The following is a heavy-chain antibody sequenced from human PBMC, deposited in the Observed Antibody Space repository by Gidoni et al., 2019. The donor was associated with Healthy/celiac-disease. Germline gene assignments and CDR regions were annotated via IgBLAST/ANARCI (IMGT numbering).Heavy chain of an antibody. V-gene: IGHV4-30-4*01. J-gene: IGHJ5*02. CDR1: GGAISSGDYY. D-gene: IGHD3-16*01. CDR2: IYYRWST. Sequence: VQLQESGPVLVKPSQTLSLTCTVSGGAISSGDYYWRWTRQSPGKGLEWIVYIYYRWSTDYNPSLKSRVTISVDTSKNQFSLKLSSVTAADTAVYYCARNMMGEWFDPWGQGTLVTVSS. CDR3: ARNMMGEWFDP.